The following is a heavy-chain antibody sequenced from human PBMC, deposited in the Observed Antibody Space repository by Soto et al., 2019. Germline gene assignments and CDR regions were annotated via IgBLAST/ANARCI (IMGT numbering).Heavy chain of an antibody. CDR3: SHRVLRTVFGLVTTTAIYFDF. J-gene: IGHJ4*01. CDR1: GFSLTTSGVG. Sequence: QITLNESGPTQVKPRQTLTLTCTFSGFSLTTSGVGVGWIRQSPGKAPEWLALIYWDDDKRYSPSLKSRLTITKDTAKNQVVLTMADLDPADTVTYYCSHRVLRTVFGLVTTTAIYFDFWGHVTPVAVSS. CDR2: IYWDDDK. D-gene: IGHD3-3*01. V-gene: IGHV2-5*02.